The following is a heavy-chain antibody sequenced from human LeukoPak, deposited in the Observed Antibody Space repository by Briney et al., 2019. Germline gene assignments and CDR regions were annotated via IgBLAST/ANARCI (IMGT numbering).Heavy chain of an antibody. D-gene: IGHD3-3*01. CDR2: ISSSSSYI. J-gene: IGHJ4*02. V-gene: IGHV3-21*01. CDR1: GFTFSSYS. Sequence: GGSLRLSCAASGFTFSSYSMNWARQAPGKGLEWVSSISSSSSYIYYADSVKGRFTISRDNAKNSLYLQMNSLRAEDTAVYYRARDSTVQGITIFGVGDYWGQGTLVTVSS. CDR3: ARDSTVQGITIFGVGDY.